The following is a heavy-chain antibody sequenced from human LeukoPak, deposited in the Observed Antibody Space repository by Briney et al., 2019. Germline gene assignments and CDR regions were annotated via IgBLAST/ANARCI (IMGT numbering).Heavy chain of an antibody. Sequence: GGSLRLSCAASGFTFSNYWVHWVCQAPGKGLVWVSRINRDGTITKYADSVKGRFTVSRDNAKNTLNLQMNSLRAEDTAVYYCARDKKSGESSEIDYWGQGTLVTVSS. J-gene: IGHJ4*02. CDR1: GFTFSNYW. V-gene: IGHV3-74*03. CDR2: INRDGTIT. D-gene: IGHD3-10*01. CDR3: ARDKKSGESSEIDY.